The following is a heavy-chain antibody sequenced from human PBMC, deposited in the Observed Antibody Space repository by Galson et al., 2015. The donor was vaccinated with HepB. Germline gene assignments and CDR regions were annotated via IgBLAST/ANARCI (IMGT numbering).Heavy chain of an antibody. CDR2: ISATSGAT. CDR1: GFTFRIYA. Sequence: SLRLSCAASGFTFRIYAMGWVRQIPGKGLQWVSAISATSGATYYADSVKGRFIISRDNSKNTLSLQMNSLSAEDTAVDYCAKFGRCTSTTCLSYFDLWGQGALVTVS. CDR3: AKFGRCTSTTCLSYFDL. V-gene: IGHV3-23*01. J-gene: IGHJ4*02. D-gene: IGHD2-2*01.